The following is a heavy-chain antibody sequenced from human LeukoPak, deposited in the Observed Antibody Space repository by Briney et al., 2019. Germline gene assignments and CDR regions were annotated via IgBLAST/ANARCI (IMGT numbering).Heavy chain of an antibody. CDR1: GGSISSYY. CDR3: ARHRPRWLQVEAKANWFDP. Sequence: SETLPLTCTVSGGSISSYYWSWIRQPPGKGLEWIGYIYYSGSTNYNPSLKSRVTISVDTSKNQFSLKLSSVTAADTAVYYCARHRPRWLQVEAKANWFDPWGQGTLVTVSS. J-gene: IGHJ5*02. D-gene: IGHD5-24*01. V-gene: IGHV4-59*08. CDR2: IYYSGST.